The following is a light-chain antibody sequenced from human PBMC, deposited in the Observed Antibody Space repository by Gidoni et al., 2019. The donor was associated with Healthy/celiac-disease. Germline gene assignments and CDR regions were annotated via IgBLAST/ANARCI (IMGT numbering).Light chain of an antibody. V-gene: IGKV1-39*01. Sequence: DIQMTQSPSSLSASVGDRVPITCRASQSISSYLNWSQQKPGKDPKLLIYAASSLQSGVPSRFSGSGSGTDFTLTISSLQPEDFATYYCQQSYSTPPTFGQGTKVEIK. CDR2: AAS. J-gene: IGKJ1*01. CDR1: QSISSY. CDR3: QQSYSTPPT.